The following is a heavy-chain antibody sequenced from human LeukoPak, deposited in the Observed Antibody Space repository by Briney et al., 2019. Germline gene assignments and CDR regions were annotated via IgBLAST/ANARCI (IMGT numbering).Heavy chain of an antibody. CDR1: GYTFTTYY. V-gene: IGHV1-2*02. D-gene: IGHD2-21*01. Sequence: EASVKVSCKASGYTFTTYYIHWVRQAPGQGLEWMGWINPNTGGTNYAQKFQGRVTMTRDTSISTAYMELSRLRSDDTAVYYCAREGEVERHHCFDYWGQGTLVTVSS. CDR3: AREGEVERHHCFDY. CDR2: INPNTGGT. J-gene: IGHJ4*02.